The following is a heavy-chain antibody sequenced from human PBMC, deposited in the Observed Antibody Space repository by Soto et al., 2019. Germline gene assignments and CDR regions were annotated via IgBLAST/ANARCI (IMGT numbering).Heavy chain of an antibody. CDR3: ARDGVEAGLYLDN. CDR2: INQRGNER. Sequence: ILSCAASGFTFSSYWMSWVRQAPGKGLEWVANINQRGNERYHVDSLKGRFTISRDNAENSLYLQVNSLRSEDTAVYYCARDGVEAGLYLDNWGQGTLVTVSS. D-gene: IGHD6-19*01. CDR1: GFTFSSYW. J-gene: IGHJ4*02. V-gene: IGHV3-7*01.